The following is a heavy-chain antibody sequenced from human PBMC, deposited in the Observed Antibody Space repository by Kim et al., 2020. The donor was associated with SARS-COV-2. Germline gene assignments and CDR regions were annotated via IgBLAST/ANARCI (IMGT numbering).Heavy chain of an antibody. V-gene: IGHV3-30-3*01. Sequence: GGSLRLSCAASGFTFNSYAMHWVRQAPGKGLEWVAVISYDGSNKYYADSVKGRFTLSRDNSKNTLSLQMNSLRAEDTAVYYCARWGGNYYGSGRSYWGQGTLVTVSS. CDR3: ARWGGNYYGSGRSY. J-gene: IGHJ4*02. CDR2: ISYDGSNK. CDR1: GFTFNSYA. D-gene: IGHD3-10*01.